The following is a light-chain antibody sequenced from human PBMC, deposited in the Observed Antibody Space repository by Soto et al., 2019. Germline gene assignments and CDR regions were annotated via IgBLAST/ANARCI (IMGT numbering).Light chain of an antibody. V-gene: IGKV1-12*01. Sequence: DIQITQSPSSVSASVGDRVTVTCRASQGISSWLAWYQQKPGKAPKLLIYAASTLQSGVPSRFSGSGSGTDFTLTISSLQSEDFAVYYCQQYNNWPITFGQGTRLEIK. CDR3: QQYNNWPIT. CDR2: AAS. J-gene: IGKJ5*01. CDR1: QGISSW.